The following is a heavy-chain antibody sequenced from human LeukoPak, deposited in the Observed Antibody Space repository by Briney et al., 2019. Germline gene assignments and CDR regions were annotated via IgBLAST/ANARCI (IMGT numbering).Heavy chain of an antibody. CDR1: GYTFTSYD. CDR3: ARGDYDFWSGYYTLGYFRH. CDR2: MNPNSGNT. J-gene: IGHJ1*01. Sequence: GASVKVSCKASGYTFTSYDINWVRQATGQGLEWMGWMNPNSGNTGYAQKFQGRVTITRNTSISTAYMELSSLRSEDTAVYYCARGDYDFWSGYYTLGYFRHWGQGTLVTVSS. D-gene: IGHD3-3*01. V-gene: IGHV1-8*03.